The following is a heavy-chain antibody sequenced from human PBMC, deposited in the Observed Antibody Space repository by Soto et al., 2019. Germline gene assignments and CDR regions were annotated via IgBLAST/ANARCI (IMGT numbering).Heavy chain of an antibody. CDR3: ARYSSGWFHYFDY. Sequence: QVQLQESGPGLVKPSETLSLTCTVSGGSISSYYWSWIRQPPGKGLEWIGYIYYSGSTNYNPSLKSRVTISVDTSKNQFSLKLRSVTAADTAVYYCARYSSGWFHYFDYWGQGTLVTVSS. CDR1: GGSISSYY. CDR2: IYYSGST. D-gene: IGHD6-19*01. J-gene: IGHJ4*02. V-gene: IGHV4-59*01.